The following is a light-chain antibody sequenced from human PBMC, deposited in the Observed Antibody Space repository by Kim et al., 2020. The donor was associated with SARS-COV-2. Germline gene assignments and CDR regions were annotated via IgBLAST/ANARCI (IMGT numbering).Light chain of an antibody. V-gene: IGLV6-57*04. J-gene: IGLJ3*02. Sequence: NFMLTQPHSVSGSPGETVIISCTRSSGSFGSNYAQWYQQRPGRAPTTVIYEDDQRLPGVPHRFSGSIDSSSNSASLTISGLKTEDEADYYCQSYDSSNIWVFGGGTQLTVL. CDR2: EDD. CDR3: QSYDSSNIWV. CDR1: SGSFGSNY.